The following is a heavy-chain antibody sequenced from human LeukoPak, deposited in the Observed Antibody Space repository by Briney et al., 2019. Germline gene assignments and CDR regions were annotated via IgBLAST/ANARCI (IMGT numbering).Heavy chain of an antibody. CDR2: YSGSGGRT. CDR1: GFTFSRYD. V-gene: IGHV3-23*01. CDR3: AKADYPTTKYSSSCSLCGMDV. D-gene: IGHD6-13*01. J-gene: IGHJ6*02. Sequence: PGASQTLFCTVSGFTFSRYDMSWLRQAPGKGREWVSDYSGSGGRTHYGDCVKARLTLSRDNSKNTLSLQMNSLRAEDTAVYYCAKADYPTTKYSSSCSLCGMDVWGQGGKVTVSS.